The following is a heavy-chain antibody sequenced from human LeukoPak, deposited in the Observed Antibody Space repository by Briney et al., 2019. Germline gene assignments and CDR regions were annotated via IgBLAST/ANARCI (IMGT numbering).Heavy chain of an antibody. D-gene: IGHD4-11*01. CDR3: ARHSSNYGFGSRIYYFDY. Sequence: SETLSLTCAVYGGSFSGYYWSWIRQPPGKGLEWIGSIYYSGSTYYNPSLKSRVTISVDTSKNQFSLKLSSVTAADTAVYYCARHSSNYGFGSRIYYFDYWGQGTLVTVSS. CDR1: GGSFSGYY. V-gene: IGHV4-34*01. J-gene: IGHJ4*02. CDR2: IYYSGST.